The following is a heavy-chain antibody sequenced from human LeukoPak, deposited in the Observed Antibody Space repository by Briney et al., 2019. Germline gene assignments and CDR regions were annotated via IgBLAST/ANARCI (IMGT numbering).Heavy chain of an antibody. CDR3: TRDRGTYNWLDP. J-gene: IGHJ5*02. Sequence: PGGSLKLSCASSVFTLSDSAIHWVRQASGKGLEWVGLIDRPAKSYATAYGASVGGRFTISRDDSKNTAYLQMDSLKTEDTALYYCTRDRGTYNWLDPWGQGTLVTVSS. CDR1: VFTLSDSA. CDR2: IDRPAKSYAT. D-gene: IGHD1-26*01. V-gene: IGHV3-73*01.